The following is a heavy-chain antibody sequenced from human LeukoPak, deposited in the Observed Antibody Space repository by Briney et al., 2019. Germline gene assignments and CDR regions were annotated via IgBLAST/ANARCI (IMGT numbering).Heavy chain of an antibody. CDR2: ISSSSSYI. V-gene: IGHV3-21*01. CDR3: ARDRIAAGGDY. CDR1: GFTFSSYS. J-gene: IGHJ4*02. D-gene: IGHD6-13*01. Sequence: GGSLRLSCAASGFTFSSYSMNRVRQAPGKGLEWVSSISSSSSYIYYADSVKGRFTISRDNAKNSLYLQMNSLRAEDTAVYYCARDRIAAGGDYWGQGTLVTVSS.